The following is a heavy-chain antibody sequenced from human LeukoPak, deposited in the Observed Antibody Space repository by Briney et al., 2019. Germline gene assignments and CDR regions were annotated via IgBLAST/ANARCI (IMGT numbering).Heavy chain of an antibody. J-gene: IGHJ4*02. V-gene: IGHV3-21*01. Sequence: GGSLRLSCAASGFTFSTYSMNWVRQAPGKGLEWVSSISSTSSYIYYADSVKGRFTISRDNAKNSLYLQMNSQRAEDTAVYYCARDGAVRGVRLGYFDYWGQGTLVTVSS. CDR1: GFTFSTYS. CDR2: ISSTSSYI. D-gene: IGHD3-10*01. CDR3: ARDGAVRGVRLGYFDY.